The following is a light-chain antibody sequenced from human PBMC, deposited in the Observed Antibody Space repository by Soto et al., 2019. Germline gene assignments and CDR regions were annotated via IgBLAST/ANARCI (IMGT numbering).Light chain of an antibody. J-gene: IGKJ1*01. V-gene: IGKV3-20*01. CDR3: QQFGTSRT. CDR1: QSVSSSY. Sequence: VLTQSPGTLSLSPGERATLSCRASQSVSSSYLAWYQQKPGQAPRLLIYGAFNRATGIPDRFSGSGSGTDFSLTISRLEPDDFAVYYCQQFGTSRTFGQGTRVEI. CDR2: GAF.